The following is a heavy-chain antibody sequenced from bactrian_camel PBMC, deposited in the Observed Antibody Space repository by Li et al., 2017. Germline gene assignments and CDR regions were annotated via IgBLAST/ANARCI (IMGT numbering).Heavy chain of an antibody. D-gene: IGHD2*01. Sequence: HVQLVESGGGSGQTGGSLRLSCAISEPRSPGYCVGWFRQAPGQGREGIAGFHSQGRTRYTDAVKGRFSISKDNARNWLDLQMDSLEPGDTARYYCAADRRRHGPPSLRPGDYSVWGQGTQVTV. V-gene: IGHV3S6*01. CDR3: AADRRRHGPPSLRPGDYSV. J-gene: IGHJ4*01. CDR2: FHSQGRTR. CDR1: EPRSPGYC.